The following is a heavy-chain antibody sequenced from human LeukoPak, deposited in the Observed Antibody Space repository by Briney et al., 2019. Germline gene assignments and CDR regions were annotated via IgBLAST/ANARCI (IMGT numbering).Heavy chain of an antibody. CDR2: INPRGGSA. CDR1: GYTFTSYY. CDR3: ARDYHGSGSLTTFDY. V-gene: IGHV1-46*01. D-gene: IGHD3-10*01. J-gene: IGHJ4*02. Sequence: ASVKVSCKASGYTFTSYYMHWVRQAPGQGLEWMGIINPRGGSATSAQKFQGRVTLTRDTSTSTVYMELSSLRAEDTAVYYCARDYHGSGSLTTFDYWGQGTLVTVSS.